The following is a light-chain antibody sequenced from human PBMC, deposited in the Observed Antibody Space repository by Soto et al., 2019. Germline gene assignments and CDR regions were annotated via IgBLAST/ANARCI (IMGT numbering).Light chain of an antibody. CDR2: KAS. CDR1: QNINTW. Sequence: DIPMTQSPSTLSASVGDRVTITCRASQNINTWLAWYQHKPGKAPKLLIFKASSLESGVPSRFSGSGSGTEFALTISSLEPDDFATYYCQQYNRYWTFGPGTKVEV. J-gene: IGKJ1*01. CDR3: QQYNRYWT. V-gene: IGKV1-5*03.